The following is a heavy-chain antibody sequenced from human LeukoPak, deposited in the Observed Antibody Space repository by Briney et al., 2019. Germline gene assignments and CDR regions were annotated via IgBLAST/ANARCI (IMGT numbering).Heavy chain of an antibody. CDR2: IIPIFGTA. CDR3: ARDCRGYSGYEPIRRRGSGGSCYDY. CDR1: GGTFSSYA. V-gene: IGHV1-69*01. J-gene: IGHJ4*02. Sequence: SVKVSCTASGGTFSSYAISWVRQAPGQGLEWMGGIIPIFGTANYAQKFQGRVTITADESTSTAYMELSSLRSEDTAVYYCARDCRGYSGYEPIRRRGSGGSCYDYWGQGTLVTVSS. D-gene: IGHD5-12*01.